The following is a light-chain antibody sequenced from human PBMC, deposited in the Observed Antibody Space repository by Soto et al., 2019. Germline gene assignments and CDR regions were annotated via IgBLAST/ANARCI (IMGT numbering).Light chain of an antibody. Sequence: QSVLTQPLSASGTPEQRVTISCSGSSSNVGRYYVYWYQQLPGTAPKLLIFRDNQRPSGVPDRFSGSKSGTSASLAISGLRSEDEADYSCATWDDSLSGWVFGGGTKLTVL. V-gene: IGLV1-47*01. CDR3: ATWDDSLSGWV. J-gene: IGLJ3*02. CDR1: SSNVGRYY. CDR2: RDN.